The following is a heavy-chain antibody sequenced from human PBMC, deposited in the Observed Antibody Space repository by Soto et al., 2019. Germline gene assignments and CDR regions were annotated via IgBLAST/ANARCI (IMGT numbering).Heavy chain of an antibody. CDR2: IIPIFGTA. CDR1: GGTFSSYA. V-gene: IGHV1-69*06. Sequence: SVKVSCKASGGTFSSYAISWVRQAPGQGLEWMGGIIPIFGTANYAQKFQGRVTITADKSTSTAYMELSSLRSEDTAVYYCARAVAVAGPGAFDIWGQGTMVTVSS. J-gene: IGHJ3*02. CDR3: ARAVAVAGPGAFDI. D-gene: IGHD6-19*01.